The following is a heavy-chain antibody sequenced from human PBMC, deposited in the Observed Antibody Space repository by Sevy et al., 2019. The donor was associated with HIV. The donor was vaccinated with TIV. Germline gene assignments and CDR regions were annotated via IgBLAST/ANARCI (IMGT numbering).Heavy chain of an antibody. J-gene: IGHJ5*02. D-gene: IGHD6-13*01. Sequence: GSLRLSCTVSGGSISTYYWGWIRQPPGKGLEWIAYISYSGSTNYNPSLQSRVTISVDTSKSQFSLRLSSVTAADTAVYYCARYDRIAATGANWFDPWGQGTLVTVSS. V-gene: IGHV4-59*13. CDR1: GGSISTYY. CDR3: ARYDRIAATGANWFDP. CDR2: ISYSGST.